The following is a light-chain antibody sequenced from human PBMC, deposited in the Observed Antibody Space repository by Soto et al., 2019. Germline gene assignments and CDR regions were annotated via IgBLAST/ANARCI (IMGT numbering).Light chain of an antibody. CDR3: FSYAGSHSYV. J-gene: IGLJ1*01. Sequence: QSALTQPRSVSGSPGQSVAISCTGTSSDVGGYNYVSWYQQHPGKAPKLIIYGVTKRPSGVPDRFSGSSSGNTASLTISGLQAEDEADYFCFSYAGSHSYVFGTGTKGTVL. CDR2: GVT. CDR1: SSDVGGYNY. V-gene: IGLV2-11*01.